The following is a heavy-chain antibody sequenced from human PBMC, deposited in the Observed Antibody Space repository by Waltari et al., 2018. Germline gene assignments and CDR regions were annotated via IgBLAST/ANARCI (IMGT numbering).Heavy chain of an antibody. V-gene: IGHV1-2*02. J-gene: IGHJ6*02. Sequence: QVQLVQSGAEVKKPGASVKVSCKASGYTFTGYYMHWVRQAPGQGLEWMGWINPNSGGTNYAQKFQGRVTMTRDTSISTAYMELSRLRSDDTAVYYCARQDGGYYYYYGMDVWGQGTTVTVSS. CDR3: ARQDGGYYYYYGMDV. CDR1: GYTFTGYY. CDR2: INPNSGGT.